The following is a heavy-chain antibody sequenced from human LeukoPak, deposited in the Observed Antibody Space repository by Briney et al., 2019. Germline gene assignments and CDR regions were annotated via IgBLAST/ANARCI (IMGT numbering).Heavy chain of an antibody. CDR2: INTDGSST. V-gene: IGHV3-74*01. J-gene: IGHJ5*02. CDR1: GFIFSSYW. CDR3: ARDKSS. Sequence: GGSLRLSCAASGFIFSSYWMHWVRHAPGKGLAWVSRINTDGSSTSYADSVKGRFTISRDNAKNTLYLQMNSLRAEDTAVYYCARDKSSWGQGTLVTVSS.